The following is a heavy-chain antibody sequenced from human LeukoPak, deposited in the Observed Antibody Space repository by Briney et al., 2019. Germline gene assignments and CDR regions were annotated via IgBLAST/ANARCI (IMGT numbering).Heavy chain of an antibody. J-gene: IGHJ4*02. CDR2: ISSSSSYI. CDR1: GFTFSSYS. Sequence: KSGGSLRLSCAASGFTFSSYSMNWVRQAPGKGLEWVSSISSSSSYIYYADSVKGRFTISRDNAKNSLYLQMNSLRAEDTAVYYCASGLYCGGDCYHWPQFDYWGQGTLVTVSS. V-gene: IGHV3-21*01. D-gene: IGHD2-21*02. CDR3: ASGLYCGGDCYHWPQFDY.